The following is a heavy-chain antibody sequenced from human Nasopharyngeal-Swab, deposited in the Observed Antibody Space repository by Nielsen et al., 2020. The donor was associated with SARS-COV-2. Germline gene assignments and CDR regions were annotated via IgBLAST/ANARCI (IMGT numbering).Heavy chain of an antibody. D-gene: IGHD2-8*01. Sequence: LKISCAASGFTFSSYNMSWVRQAPGKGLEWVSSITTSSSYIYYADSVKGRFTIFRDNAKNSLYLQMNSLRAEDTAVYYCARDQNGYWGQEILVTVSS. CDR3: ARDQNGY. CDR1: GFTFSSYN. CDR2: ITTSSSYI. V-gene: IGHV3-21*06. J-gene: IGHJ4*02.